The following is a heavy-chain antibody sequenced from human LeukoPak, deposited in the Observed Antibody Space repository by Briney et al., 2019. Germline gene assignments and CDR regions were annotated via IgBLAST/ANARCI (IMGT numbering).Heavy chain of an antibody. Sequence: TGGSLRLSCAASGFTFDDYGMSWVRQAPGKGLERVSGINWNGGSTGYADSVKGRFTISRDNAKNSLYLQMNSLRAEDTALYYCARVRTTVWDFDYWGQGTLVTVSS. CDR3: ARVRTTVWDFDY. J-gene: IGHJ4*02. V-gene: IGHV3-20*04. CDR2: INWNGGST. D-gene: IGHD4-11*01. CDR1: GFTFDDYG.